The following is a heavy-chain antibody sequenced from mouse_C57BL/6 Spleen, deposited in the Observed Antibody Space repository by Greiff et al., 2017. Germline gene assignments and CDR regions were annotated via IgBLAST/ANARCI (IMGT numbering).Heavy chain of an antibody. Sequence: VQLQQPGAELVKPGASVKLSCKASGYTFTSYWMKWVKQRPGQGLEWIGEIDPSDSYTNYNQKFKGKATLTVDTSSSTAYMHRSSLTSEDSAVYYCARREGSSGPLAYWGQGTLVTVSA. CDR1: GYTFTSYW. CDR2: IDPSDSYT. J-gene: IGHJ3*01. CDR3: ARREGSSGPLAY. D-gene: IGHD3-2*02. V-gene: IGHV1-50*01.